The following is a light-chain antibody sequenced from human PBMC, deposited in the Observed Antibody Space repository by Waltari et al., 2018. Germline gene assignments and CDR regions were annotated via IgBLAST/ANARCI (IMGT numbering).Light chain of an antibody. J-gene: IGLJ2*01. CDR2: YNS. CDR3: QVWHTGTNHVV. CDR1: DIASKR. V-gene: IGLV3-21*04. Sequence: SYILTQPPSVSVAPGMTARITCEGTDIASKRFPGYQQRPGQAPVLVMYYNSDRPSGIPERFSGSNSGNTATLTITRVEAGDEADYYCQVWHTGTNHVVFGGGTKLTVL.